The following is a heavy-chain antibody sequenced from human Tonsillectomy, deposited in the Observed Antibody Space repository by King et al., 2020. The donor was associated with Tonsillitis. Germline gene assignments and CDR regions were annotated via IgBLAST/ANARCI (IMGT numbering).Heavy chain of an antibody. CDR3: ARDQPPYTPSLYYFDH. CDR1: GFTFTTYW. D-gene: IGHD3-16*01. CDR2: IKQDGSEI. Sequence: VQLVESGGGLVQSGGSLSLSCAASGFTFTTYWMSWVRQAPGKGLEWVANIKQDGSEIHYVDSVKGRFTISRDNAKNLLFLQMNSLRAEDTAVYYCARDQPPYTPSLYYFDHWGQGTLVTVYS. J-gene: IGHJ4*02. V-gene: IGHV3-7*03.